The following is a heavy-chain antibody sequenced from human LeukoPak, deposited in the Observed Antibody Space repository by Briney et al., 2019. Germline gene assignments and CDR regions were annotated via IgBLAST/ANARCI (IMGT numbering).Heavy chain of an antibody. V-gene: IGHV4-38-2*01. D-gene: IGHD1-26*01. CDR1: GYSISSGYY. J-gene: IGHJ4*02. Sequence: SETLSLTCAVSGYSISSGYYWGWIRQPPGKGLEWIRSIYHSGSTYYNPSLKSRVTISVDTSKNQFSLKLSSVTAADTAVYYCARVGAHDFDYWGQGTLVTVSS. CDR3: ARVGAHDFDY. CDR2: IYHSGST.